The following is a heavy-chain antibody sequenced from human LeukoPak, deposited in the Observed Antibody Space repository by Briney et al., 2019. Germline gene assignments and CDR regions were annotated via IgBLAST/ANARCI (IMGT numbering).Heavy chain of an antibody. CDR1: GGSISNYY. CDR2: IYYSGST. V-gene: IGHV4-59*01. J-gene: IGHJ4*02. D-gene: IGHD3-10*01. CDR3: ARTLTSGTSDY. Sequence: SETLSLTCTVSGGSISNYYWSWIRQPPGKGLEWIGYIYYSGSTNYNPSLKSRIIMSVDMSKNQFSLKLSSVTAADTAVYHCARTLTSGTSDYWGQGTLVTVSS.